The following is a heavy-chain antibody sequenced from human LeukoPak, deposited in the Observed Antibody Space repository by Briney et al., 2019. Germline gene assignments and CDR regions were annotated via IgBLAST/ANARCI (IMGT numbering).Heavy chain of an antibody. CDR3: ARLNKPGWFDP. Sequence: GGSLRLSCTVSGFTVSSNSMSWVRQAPGKGLEWVSFIYNSSRIHYSDSVKGRFTISRDNSKNTLYLQMNSLRAEDTAVYYCARLNKPGWFDPWGQGTLVTVSS. J-gene: IGHJ5*02. CDR1: GFTVSSNS. V-gene: IGHV3-53*01. D-gene: IGHD1-14*01. CDR2: IYNSSRI.